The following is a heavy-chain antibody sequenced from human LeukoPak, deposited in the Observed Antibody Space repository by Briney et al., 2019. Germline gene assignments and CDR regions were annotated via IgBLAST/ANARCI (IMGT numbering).Heavy chain of an antibody. CDR2: IIPIFGTA. CDR3: ARVPPPVYCSSTSCYQSHYYYMDV. CDR1: GGTFSSYA. Sequence: SVKVSCKASGGTFSSYAISWVRQAPGQGLEWMGGIIPIFGTANYAQKFQGRVTITTDESTSTAYMELSSLRSEDTAVYYCARVPPPVYCSSTSCYQSHYYYMDVWGKGTTVNVSS. V-gene: IGHV1-69*05. D-gene: IGHD2-2*01. J-gene: IGHJ6*03.